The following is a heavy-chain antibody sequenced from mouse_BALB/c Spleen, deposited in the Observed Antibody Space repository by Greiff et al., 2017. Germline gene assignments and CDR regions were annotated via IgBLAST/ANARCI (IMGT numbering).Heavy chain of an antibody. CDR2: IYPYNGGT. CDR1: GYTFTDYN. CDR3: ARCYRYDEAMDY. Sequence: EVKLMESGPELVKPGASVKISCKASGYTFTDYNMHWVKQSHGKSLEWIGYIYPYNGGTGYNQKFKSKATLTVDNSSSTAYMELRSLTSEDSAVYYCARCYRYDEAMDYWGQGTSVTVSS. J-gene: IGHJ4*01. D-gene: IGHD2-14*01. V-gene: IGHV1S29*02.